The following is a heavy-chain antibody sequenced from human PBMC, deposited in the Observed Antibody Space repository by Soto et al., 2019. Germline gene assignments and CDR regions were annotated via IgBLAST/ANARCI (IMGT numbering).Heavy chain of an antibody. D-gene: IGHD2-15*01. CDR3: ARGRYCLTGRCFPNWFDS. Sequence: SETLSLTCSVSGDSTSTVDYFWAWIRQPPGQALEYIGYIYKSTTTYYNPSFESRVAISLDTSKSQFSLTVTSVTAADTAVYFCARGRYCLTGRCFPNWFDSWGQGTLVTVSS. CDR1: GDSTSTVDYF. V-gene: IGHV4-30-4*01. CDR2: IYKSTTT. J-gene: IGHJ5*01.